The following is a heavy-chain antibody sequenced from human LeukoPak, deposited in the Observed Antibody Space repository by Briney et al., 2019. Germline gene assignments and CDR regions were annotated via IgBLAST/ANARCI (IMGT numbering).Heavy chain of an antibody. D-gene: IGHD3-22*01. CDR3: ARTAERYYDSSGYYYKGDFDY. CDR1: GFTFSSYE. CDR2: ISSSGSTI. Sequence: GGSLRLSCAASGFTFSSYEMNWVRQAPGKGLEWVSYISSSGSTIYYADSVKGRFTISRDNAKNSLYLQMNSLRAEDTAVYYCARTAERYYDSSGYYYKGDFDYWGQGTLVTVSS. J-gene: IGHJ4*02. V-gene: IGHV3-48*03.